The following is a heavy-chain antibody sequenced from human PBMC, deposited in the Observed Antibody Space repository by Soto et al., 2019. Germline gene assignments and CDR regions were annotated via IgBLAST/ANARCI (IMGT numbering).Heavy chain of an antibody. CDR3: ATGAQAYLDSSAYYPYYFHY. V-gene: IGHV3-23*01. CDR2: INGSGGST. D-gene: IGHD3-22*01. J-gene: IGHJ4*02. CDR1: GFTFSSYA. Sequence: GGSLRLSCAASGFTFSSYAMSWVRQAPGKGLEWVSAINGSGGSTYYADSVKGRFTISRDDSRSTLYLQMNILRTEDTAVYYCATGAQAYLDSSAYYPYYFHYWGQGTLVTVSS.